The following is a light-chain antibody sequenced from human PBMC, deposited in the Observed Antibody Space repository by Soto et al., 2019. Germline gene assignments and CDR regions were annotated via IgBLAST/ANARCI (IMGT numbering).Light chain of an antibody. CDR2: DSS. CDR1: QSISTW. Sequence: DIQMTQSPSTLSASVGDRVTITCRASQSISTWLAWYQQKPGKAPNLLIYDSSNLESGVPSRFSGSGPGTEFTLTISSLQPDDLATYYCQQYNSYPLTFGGGTKVDIK. CDR3: QQYNSYPLT. J-gene: IGKJ4*01. V-gene: IGKV1-5*01.